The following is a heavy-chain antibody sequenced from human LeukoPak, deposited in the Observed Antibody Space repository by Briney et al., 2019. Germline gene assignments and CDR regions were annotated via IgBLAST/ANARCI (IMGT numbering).Heavy chain of an antibody. V-gene: IGHV3-30*02. J-gene: IGHJ3*02. CDR2: IRYDGSNK. CDR3: ARVRGSYYSTGTFDI. Sequence: GGSLRLSCAASGFIFNTYVMHWVRQAPGKGLEWLAFIRYDGSNKNYADSVKGRFTISRDNAKNSLYLQMNSLRAEDTAVYYCARVRGSYYSTGTFDIWGQGTMVTVSS. D-gene: IGHD1-26*01. CDR1: GFIFNTYV.